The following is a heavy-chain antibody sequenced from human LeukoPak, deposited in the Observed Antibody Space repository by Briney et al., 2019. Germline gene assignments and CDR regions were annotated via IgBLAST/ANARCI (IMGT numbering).Heavy chain of an antibody. J-gene: IGHJ4*02. Sequence: GGSLRLSCAASGFTFTSHWLSWVRQAPGKGPEWVANMNQDGSEKYYVDSVKGRFTISRDNAKNSLYLQMKSLGAEDTAVYYCARDGYAGGMDYWGQGALVTVSS. V-gene: IGHV3-7*04. D-gene: IGHD5-12*01. CDR1: GFTFTSHW. CDR3: ARDGYAGGMDY. CDR2: MNQDGSEK.